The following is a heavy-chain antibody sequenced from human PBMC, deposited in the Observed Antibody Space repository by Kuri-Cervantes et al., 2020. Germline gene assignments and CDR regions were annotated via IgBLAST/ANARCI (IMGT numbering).Heavy chain of an antibody. CDR1: GFTFDDYA. V-gene: IGHV3-23*01. D-gene: IGHD1-26*01. J-gene: IGHJ3*02. CDR3: AKIWGSYCLSCAFNI. Sequence: GGSLRLSCAASGFTFDDYAMHWVRQAPGKGLKWVSTLSVSGATTYYADSVKGRFTISRDNSKNTLYLQMNSLRAEDTAVYYCAKIWGSYCLSCAFNIWGQGTMVTVSS. CDR2: LSVSGATT.